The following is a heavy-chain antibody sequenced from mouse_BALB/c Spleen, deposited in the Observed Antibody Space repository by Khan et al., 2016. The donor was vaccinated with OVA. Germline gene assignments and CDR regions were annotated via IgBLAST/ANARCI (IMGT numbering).Heavy chain of an antibody. CDR2: ISYSGST. V-gene: IGHV3-2*02. CDR1: GYSITSDYA. Sequence: VQLKESGPGLVKPSQSLSLACTVTGYSITSDYAWNWIRQFPGNKLEWMAYISYSGSTRSNPSLNSRISITRDTSKNQFFLQLNSVTTEDTATYYCARRYYYGQWYFDVCGAGTTVTVSS. J-gene: IGHJ1*01. CDR3: ARRYYYGQWYFDV. D-gene: IGHD1-1*01.